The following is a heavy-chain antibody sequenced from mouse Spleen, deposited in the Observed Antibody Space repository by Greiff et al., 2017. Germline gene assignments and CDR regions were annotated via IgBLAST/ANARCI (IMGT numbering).Heavy chain of an antibody. Sequence: VQLQQSGPVLVKPGASVKMSCKASGYTFTDYYMNWVKQSHGKSLEWIGVINPYNGGTSYNQKFKGKATLTVDKSSSTAYMELNSLTSEDSAVYYCARERVITTADYYAMDYWGQGTSVTVSS. D-gene: IGHD1-2*01. V-gene: IGHV1-19*01. CDR2: INPYNGGT. J-gene: IGHJ4*01. CDR3: ARERVITTADYYAMDY. CDR1: GYTFTDYY.